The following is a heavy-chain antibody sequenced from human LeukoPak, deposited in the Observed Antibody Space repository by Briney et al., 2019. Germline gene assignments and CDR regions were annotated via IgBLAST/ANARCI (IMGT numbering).Heavy chain of an antibody. CDR2: ISSTTSYK. D-gene: IGHD6-19*01. Sequence: GGSLRLSCAASGLTFSSYSMNWVRQAPGKGLEWVSFISSTTSYKYYADSVKGRFTISRDNAKNSLYLQMNSLRAEDTAVYYCARGRSGWSPYYYYGMDVWGQGTTVTVSS. J-gene: IGHJ6*02. V-gene: IGHV3-21*01. CDR3: ARGRSGWSPYYYYGMDV. CDR1: GLTFSSYS.